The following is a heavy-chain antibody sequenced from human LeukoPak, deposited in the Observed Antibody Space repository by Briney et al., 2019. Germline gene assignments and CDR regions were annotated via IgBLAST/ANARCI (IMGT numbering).Heavy chain of an antibody. J-gene: IGHJ4*02. D-gene: IGHD3-3*01. CDR3: ARSIRFLEWSIDY. CDR1: GFTVSSNY. CDR2: INWNGGST. V-gene: IGHV3-20*04. Sequence: PGGSLRLSCAASGFTVSSNYMSWVRQAPGKGLEWVSGINWNGGSTGYADSVKGRFTISRDNAKNSLYLQMNSLRAEDTALYYCARSIRFLEWSIDYWGQGTLVTVSS.